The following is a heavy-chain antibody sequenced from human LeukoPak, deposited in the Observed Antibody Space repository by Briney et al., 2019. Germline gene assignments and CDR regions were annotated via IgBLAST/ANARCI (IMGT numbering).Heavy chain of an antibody. CDR2: IVVGSGNT. V-gene: IGHV1-58*02. J-gene: IGHJ3*02. CDR3: AAGTRTMYAFDI. Sequence: ATVKVSCKASGFTFTSSAMQWVRQARGQRLEWIGWIVVGSGNTNYAQKFQERVTITRDMSTSTAYMELSSLRSEDTAVYYCAAGTRTMYAFDIWGQGTMVTVSS. D-gene: IGHD3-10*02. CDR1: GFTFTSSA.